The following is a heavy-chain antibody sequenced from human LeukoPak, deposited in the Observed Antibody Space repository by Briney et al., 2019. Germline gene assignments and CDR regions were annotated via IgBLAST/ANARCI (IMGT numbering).Heavy chain of an antibody. Sequence: GRSLRLSCAASGLTFDDNAMHWVRQAPGKGLQWVSGISWNSGSIGYADSVKGRFTISRDNAKNSLYLQMNSLRAEDTALYYCAKEDYYYYGMDVWGQGTTVTVSS. V-gene: IGHV3-9*01. J-gene: IGHJ6*02. CDR1: GLTFDDNA. CDR2: ISWNSGSI. CDR3: AKEDYYYYGMDV.